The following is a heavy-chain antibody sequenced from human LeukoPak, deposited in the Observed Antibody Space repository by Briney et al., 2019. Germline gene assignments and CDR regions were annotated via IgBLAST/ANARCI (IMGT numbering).Heavy chain of an antibody. V-gene: IGHV3-69-1*02. Sequence: GGSLRLSCAASGFTFSDYYMSWIRQAPGKGLEWVSYISSSSTIHYADSVKGRFTISRDNAKNSLYLQMNSLRAEDTAVYYCAELGITMIGGVWGKGTTVTISS. CDR2: ISSSSTI. D-gene: IGHD3-10*02. J-gene: IGHJ6*04. CDR1: GFTFSDYY. CDR3: AELGITMIGGV.